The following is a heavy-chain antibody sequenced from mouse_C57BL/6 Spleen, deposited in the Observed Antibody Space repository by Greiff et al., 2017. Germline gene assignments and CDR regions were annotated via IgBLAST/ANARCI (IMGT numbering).Heavy chain of an antibody. CDR2: ISSGSSTI. D-gene: IGHD1-1*01. V-gene: IGHV5-17*01. J-gene: IGHJ4*01. CDR3: ARDYGSRELSYAMDY. Sequence: EVMLVESGGGLVKPGGSLKLSCAASGFTFSDYGMHWVRQAPEKGLEWVAYISSGSSTIYYADTVKGRFTISRDNAKNTLCLQMTSLRSEDTAMYYCARDYGSRELSYAMDYWGQGTSVTVSS. CDR1: GFTFSDYG.